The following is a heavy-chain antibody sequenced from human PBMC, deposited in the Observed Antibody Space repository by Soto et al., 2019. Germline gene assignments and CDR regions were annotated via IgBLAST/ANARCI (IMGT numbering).Heavy chain of an antibody. Sequence: GGSLRLSCAASGFRFEDYAMHWVRQATGKGLEWVSGISWNSGSIGYADSVKGRFTISRDNAKNPLYLQMNSLRPEDTALYYCAKAYSGSGGPFDYWGQGILVTVSS. V-gene: IGHV3-9*01. CDR1: GFRFEDYA. J-gene: IGHJ4*02. CDR2: ISWNSGSI. CDR3: AKAYSGSGGPFDY. D-gene: IGHD2-21*01.